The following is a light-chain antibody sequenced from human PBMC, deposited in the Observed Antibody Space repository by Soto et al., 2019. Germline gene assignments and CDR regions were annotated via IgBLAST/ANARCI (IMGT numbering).Light chain of an antibody. CDR1: QSIRSY. J-gene: IGKJ3*01. V-gene: IGKV1-39*01. Sequence: DIQMTQSPSSLSASVGDRITITCRTSQSIRSYLNWFYQKPGKAPKLLIFAASSLQGGVPSRFSGSGSGTDFTLTISSLQPEDFATYYCQQSYSTPFTFGPGTKVDIK. CDR2: AAS. CDR3: QQSYSTPFT.